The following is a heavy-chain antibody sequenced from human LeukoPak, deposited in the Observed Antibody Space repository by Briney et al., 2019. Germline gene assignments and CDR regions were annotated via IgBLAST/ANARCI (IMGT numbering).Heavy chain of an antibody. V-gene: IGHV3-69-1*02. Sequence: GGSLRLSCAASGFTFSDYYMNWVRQAPGKGLEGVSSISSSSTIYYADSVKGRFTISRDNAKNSLYLQMNSLRADDTAVYYCARDPHITMIVVVIPDYWGQGTLVSVSS. CDR3: ARDPHITMIVVVIPDY. D-gene: IGHD3-22*01. CDR1: GFTFSDYY. CDR2: ISSSSTI. J-gene: IGHJ4*02.